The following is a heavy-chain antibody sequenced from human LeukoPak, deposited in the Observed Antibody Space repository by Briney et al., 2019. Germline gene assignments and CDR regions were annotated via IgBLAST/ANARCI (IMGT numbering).Heavy chain of an antibody. CDR1: GFTFSSYS. V-gene: IGHV3-48*01. J-gene: IGHJ3*02. D-gene: IGHD6-13*01. Sequence: GGSLRLSCAASGFTFSSYSMNWVRQAPGKGLEWVSYISSSSSTIYYADSVKGRFTISRDNAKNSLYLQMNSLRAEDTAVYYCARERSSSWYHDAFDIWGRGTMVTVSS. CDR2: ISSSSSTI. CDR3: ARERSSSWYHDAFDI.